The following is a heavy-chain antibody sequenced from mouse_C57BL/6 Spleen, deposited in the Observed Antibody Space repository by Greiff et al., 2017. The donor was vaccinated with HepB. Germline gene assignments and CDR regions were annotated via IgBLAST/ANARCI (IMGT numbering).Heavy chain of an antibody. J-gene: IGHJ3*01. Sequence: ESGPGLVKPSQSLSLTCSVTGYSITSGYYWNWIRQFPGNKLEWMGYISYDGSNNYNPSLKNRISITRDTSKNQFFLKLNSVTTEDTATYYCAREDYYGRAYWGQGTLVTVSA. D-gene: IGHD1-1*01. CDR2: ISYDGSN. CDR3: AREDYYGRAY. V-gene: IGHV3-6*01. CDR1: GYSITSGYY.